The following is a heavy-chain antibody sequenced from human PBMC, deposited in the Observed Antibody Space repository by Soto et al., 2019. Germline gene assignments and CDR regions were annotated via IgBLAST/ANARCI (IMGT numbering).Heavy chain of an antibody. CDR1: GFNFSDYY. CDR3: AREGSIVVGGGLDV. V-gene: IGHV3-11*05. J-gene: IGHJ6*02. Sequence: QMQLVESGGGLVKPGGSLRLSCAASGFNFSDYYMTWVRQAPGKGLEWISYISGSSMYTNYADSVKGRFTISRDNAKNSLYLEMTSLRAEDTAMYYCAREGSIVVGGGLDVWGQGTTVTVSS. D-gene: IGHD3-16*01. CDR2: ISGSSMYT.